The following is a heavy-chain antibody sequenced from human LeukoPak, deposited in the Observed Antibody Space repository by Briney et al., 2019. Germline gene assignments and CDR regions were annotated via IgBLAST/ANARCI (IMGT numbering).Heavy chain of an antibody. CDR3: TGHPGNYYGSGSYDY. J-gene: IGHJ4*02. CDR2: ISYDGSNK. V-gene: IGHV3-30*03. Sequence: GGSLRLSCAASGFTFSSYGMHWVRLAPGKGLEWVAVISYDGSNKYYADSVKGRFTISRDNSKNTLYLQMNSLRAEDTAVYYCTGHPGNYYGSGSYDYWGQGTLVTVSS. D-gene: IGHD3-10*01. CDR1: GFTFSSYG.